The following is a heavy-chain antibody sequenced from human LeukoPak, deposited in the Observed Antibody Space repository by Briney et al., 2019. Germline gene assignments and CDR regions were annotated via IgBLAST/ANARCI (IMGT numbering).Heavy chain of an antibody. CDR1: GYTLTELS. V-gene: IGHV1-24*01. CDR3: ATDASSFWSGYNIGMGAFDI. Sequence: ASVKVSCKVSGYTLTELSMHWVRQAPGKGLEWMGGFDPEEGETTYAQKFQGRVTMTEDTSTDTAYMELSSLRSEDTAVYYCATDASSFWSGYNIGMGAFDIWGQGTMVTVSS. D-gene: IGHD3-3*01. CDR2: FDPEEGET. J-gene: IGHJ3*02.